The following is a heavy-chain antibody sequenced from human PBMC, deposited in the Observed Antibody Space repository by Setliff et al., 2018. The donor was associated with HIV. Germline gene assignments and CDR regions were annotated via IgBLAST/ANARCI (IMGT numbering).Heavy chain of an antibody. CDR3: ARDSHYGANVLFDY. Sequence: SETLSLTCAVYGASFSDYSWTWIRRPPGKGLEWIGEISHSGSTSYNSSLKSRVTMSVDTAKNQFSLKLRSVTAADTAVYFCARDSHYGANVLFDYWGHGTLVTVSS. CDR2: ISHSGST. J-gene: IGHJ4*01. D-gene: IGHD4-17*01. CDR1: GASFSDYS. V-gene: IGHV4-34*01.